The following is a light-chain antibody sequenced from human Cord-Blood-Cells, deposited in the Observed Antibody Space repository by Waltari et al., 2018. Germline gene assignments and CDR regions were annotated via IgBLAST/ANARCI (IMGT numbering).Light chain of an antibody. CDR1: QSISSW. J-gene: IGKJ4*01. Sequence: DIQMTQSPSTRSASVADRVTITCRASQSISSWLAWYQQKPGKAPKLLIYDASSLESGVPSRFSGSGSGTEFTLTISSLQPDDFATYYCQQYNSYLLTFGGGTKVEIK. CDR2: DAS. CDR3: QQYNSYLLT. V-gene: IGKV1-5*01.